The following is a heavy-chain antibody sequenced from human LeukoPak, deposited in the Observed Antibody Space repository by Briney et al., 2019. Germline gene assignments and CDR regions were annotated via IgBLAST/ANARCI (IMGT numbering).Heavy chain of an antibody. J-gene: IGHJ4*02. CDR2: IKPNSGAT. D-gene: IGHD6-13*01. Sequence: APVKVSCKASGYTFTDHYMHWVRQAPGQGLEGMAWIKPNSGATNYAQKFQGRLTMTWDTSISTAYMELSRLRFDDTAVYYCARGTTQYSSSAFDYWGQGSLVTVSS. V-gene: IGHV1-2*02. CDR3: ARGTTQYSSSAFDY. CDR1: GYTFTDHY.